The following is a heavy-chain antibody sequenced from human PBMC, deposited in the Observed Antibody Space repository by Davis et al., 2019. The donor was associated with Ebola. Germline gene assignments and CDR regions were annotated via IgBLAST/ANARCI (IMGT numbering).Heavy chain of an antibody. CDR2: INHSGST. D-gene: IGHD5-12*01. J-gene: IGHJ4*02. CDR3: ARGGIVATIPDY. Sequence: PSETLSLTCAVYGGSFSGYYWSWIRQPPGKGLEWIGEINHSGSTNYNLSLKSRVTISVDTSKNQFSLKLTSVTAADTAVYYCARGGIVATIPDYWGQGTLVTVSS. V-gene: IGHV4-34*01. CDR1: GGSFSGYY.